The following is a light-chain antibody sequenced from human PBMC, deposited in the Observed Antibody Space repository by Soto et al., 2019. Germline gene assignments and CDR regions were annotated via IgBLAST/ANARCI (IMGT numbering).Light chain of an antibody. V-gene: IGKV3-15*01. J-gene: IGKJ1*01. CDR1: QSVSND. CDR3: QQYHIWPPWT. CDR2: GAS. Sequence: EIVLTQSQGTLSLSPGERAALSCLASQSVSNDYLAWYQQKPGQAPRLLIYGASTRATGIPARFTGSGSGTEFTLTISSLQSEDFAVYYCQQYHIWPPWTSGQGTKVDI.